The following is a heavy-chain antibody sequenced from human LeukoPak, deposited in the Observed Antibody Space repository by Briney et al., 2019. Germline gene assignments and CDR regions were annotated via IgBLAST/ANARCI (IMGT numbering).Heavy chain of an antibody. CDR1: GGSISSGSYY. J-gene: IGHJ6*03. Sequence: SQTLSLTCTVSGGSISSGSYYWSWIRQPAGKGLEWIGRIYTSGSTNYNPSPKSRVTISVDTSKNQCSLKLSSVTAADTAVCYCARASGGVANEFFAIDYYYYYMDVWGKGTTVTVSS. CDR3: ARASGGVANEFFAIDYYYYYMDV. D-gene: IGHD3-16*01. CDR2: IYTSGST. V-gene: IGHV4-61*02.